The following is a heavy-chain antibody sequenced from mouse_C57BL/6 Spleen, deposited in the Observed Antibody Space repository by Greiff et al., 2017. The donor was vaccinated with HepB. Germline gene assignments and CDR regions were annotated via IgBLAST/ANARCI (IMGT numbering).Heavy chain of an antibody. J-gene: IGHJ2*01. Sequence: QVQLQQSGAELVRPGASVKLSCKASGYTFTDYYINWVKQRPGQGLEWIARMYPGSGNTYYNETFKGKATLTAEKSSSTAYMQLSSLTSEDAAVYVCARGYDGYYTDYFDYWCQGTTLTVSS. CDR3: ARGYDGYYTDYFDY. V-gene: IGHV1-76*01. CDR1: GYTFTDYY. CDR2: MYPGSGNT. D-gene: IGHD2-3*01.